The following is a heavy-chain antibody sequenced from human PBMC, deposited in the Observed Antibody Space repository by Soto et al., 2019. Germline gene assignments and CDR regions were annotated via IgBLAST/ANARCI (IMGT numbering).Heavy chain of an antibody. D-gene: IGHD6-13*01. CDR1: GGTFSTYP. V-gene: IGHV1-69*01. J-gene: IGHJ5*02. CDR2: IIPLFGTT. Sequence: QVQLVQSGAEVRMPGSSVKVSCKASGGTFSTYPINWVRQAPGQGLEWMGGIIPLFGTTNYAQKFKGRATITADESTGTAYMELSSLRVEDAAVYYCARGATHGSSWYVWFDTWCQGTLVTVSS. CDR3: ARGATHGSSWYVWFDT.